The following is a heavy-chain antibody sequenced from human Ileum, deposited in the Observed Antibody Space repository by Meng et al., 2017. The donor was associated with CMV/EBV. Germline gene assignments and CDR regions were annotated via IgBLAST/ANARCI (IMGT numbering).Heavy chain of an antibody. CDR1: GFTFTTSA. D-gene: IGHD2-8*01. J-gene: IGHJ4*02. V-gene: IGHV3-23*03. CDR3: TKDPYCTNGACYSDY. Sequence: GESLKISCVASGFTFTTSAMSWVRQAPGKGLEWVSGIYGGGSNTYYAESVKGHFTISRDNSRNLLYLQMNSLRIEDTAVYYCTKDPYCTNGACYSDYWGQGVLVTVSS. CDR2: IYGGGSNT.